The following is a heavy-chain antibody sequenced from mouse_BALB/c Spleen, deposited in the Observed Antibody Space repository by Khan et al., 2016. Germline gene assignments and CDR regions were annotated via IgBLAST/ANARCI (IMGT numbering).Heavy chain of an antibody. CDR2: ISYDGSN. Sequence: VQLKESGPGLVKPSQSLSLTCSVTGYSITSGYYWNWIRQFPGNKLEWMGYISYDGSNNYNPSLKNRISITRDTSKNQFFLKLNSVTTEDTATXYCASGNWDFDYWGQGTTLTVSS. D-gene: IGHD4-1*01. CDR3: ASGNWDFDY. V-gene: IGHV3-6*02. CDR1: GYSITSGYY. J-gene: IGHJ2*01.